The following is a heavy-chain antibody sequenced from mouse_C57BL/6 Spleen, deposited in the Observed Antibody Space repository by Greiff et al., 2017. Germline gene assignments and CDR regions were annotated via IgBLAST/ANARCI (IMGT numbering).Heavy chain of an antibody. V-gene: IGHV1-82*01. CDR2: IYPGDGDT. CDR3: ARVGNYPFDY. Sequence: QVQLQQSGPELVKPGASVKISCKASGYAFSSSWMNWVKQRPGKGLEWIGRIYPGDGDTNYNGKFKGKATLTADKSSSTAYMQLSSLTSEDSAVYYCARVGNYPFDYWGQGTTLTVSS. CDR1: GYAFSSSW. D-gene: IGHD2-1*01. J-gene: IGHJ2*01.